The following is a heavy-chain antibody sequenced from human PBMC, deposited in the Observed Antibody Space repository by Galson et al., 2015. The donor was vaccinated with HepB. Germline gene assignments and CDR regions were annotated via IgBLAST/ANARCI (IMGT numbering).Heavy chain of an antibody. CDR1: GFTFDDYT. D-gene: IGHD4-23*01. CDR2: ISWDGYSR. V-gene: IGHV3-43*01. Sequence: SLRLSCAASGFTFDDYTMHWVRQAPGKGLEWVSLISWDGYSRYYADSLKGRFTISRDNTKNSLSLQMNSLRTEDTALYYCVKDRGAVVESPSFDSWGQGTLVTVSS. CDR3: VKDRGAVVESPSFDS. J-gene: IGHJ4*02.